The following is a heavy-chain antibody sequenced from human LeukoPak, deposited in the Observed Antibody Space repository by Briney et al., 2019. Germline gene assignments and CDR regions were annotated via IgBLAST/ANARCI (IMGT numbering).Heavy chain of an antibody. CDR2: IRYHGSDK. Sequence: GESLRLSCAASGFTFSGSGMHWVRQAPGKGLEWVAFIRYHGSDKFYADSVKGRFTISRDNSKNTLYLQMNSLRPEDTSVYYCAKVKQQWLVLDAFHIWGQGTMVTVSS. CDR1: GFTFSGSG. J-gene: IGHJ3*02. D-gene: IGHD6-19*01. CDR3: AKVKQQWLVLDAFHI. V-gene: IGHV3-30*02.